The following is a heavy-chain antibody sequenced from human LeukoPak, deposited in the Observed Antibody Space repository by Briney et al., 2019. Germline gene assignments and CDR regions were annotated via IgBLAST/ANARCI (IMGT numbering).Heavy chain of an antibody. CDR2: IDGGSASI. D-gene: IGHD5-24*01. Sequence: PGGSLRLSCAASGLTFSTYSMSWVRQAPGKGLEWVSAIDGGSASIYYADSVKGRFTISRDNSKNTLYLQMNSLRAEDTAVYYCAKRGDGPNYDYWGQGTLVTVSS. CDR3: AKRGDGPNYDY. V-gene: IGHV3-23*01. J-gene: IGHJ4*02. CDR1: GLTFSTYS.